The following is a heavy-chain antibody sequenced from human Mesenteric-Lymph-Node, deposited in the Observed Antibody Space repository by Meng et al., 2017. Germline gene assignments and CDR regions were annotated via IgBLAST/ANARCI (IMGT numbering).Heavy chain of an antibody. CDR1: GYTFTSYA. V-gene: IGHV1-3*02. J-gene: IGHJ3*02. CDR2: SNAGNGNT. CDR3: ASSKAMADAFDI. D-gene: IGHD5-18*01. Sequence: ASVKVSCKASGYTFTSYAMHWVRQAPGQRLEWMGWSNAGNGNTKYSQEFQGRVTITRDTSASTAYMELSSLRSDDTAVYYCASSKAMADAFDIWGQGTMVTVSS.